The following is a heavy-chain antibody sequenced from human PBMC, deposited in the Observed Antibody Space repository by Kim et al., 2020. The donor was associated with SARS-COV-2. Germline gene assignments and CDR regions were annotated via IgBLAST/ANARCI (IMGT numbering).Heavy chain of an antibody. V-gene: IGHV4-34*01. CDR2: INHSGST. Sequence: SETLSLTCAVYGGSFSGYYWSWIRQPPGNGLEWIGEINHSGSTNYNPSLKSRVTISVDTSKNQLSLKLSSVTAADTAVYYCARESDYYGSGSPIPGWGQGTLVTVSS. J-gene: IGHJ4*02. CDR3: ARESDYYGSGSPIPG. D-gene: IGHD3-10*01. CDR1: GGSFSGYY.